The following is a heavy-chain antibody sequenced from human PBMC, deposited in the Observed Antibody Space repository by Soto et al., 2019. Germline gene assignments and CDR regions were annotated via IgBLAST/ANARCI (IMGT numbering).Heavy chain of an antibody. V-gene: IGHV1-69*02. J-gene: IGHJ4*02. CDR1: GGTFSSYT. Sequence: GASVKVSCRASGGTFSSYTISWVRQAPGQGLEWMGRIIPILGIANYAQKFQGRVTITADKSTSTAYMELSSLRSEDTAVYYCASRYSGYDAYWSQGTLVTVSS. CDR2: IIPILGIA. CDR3: ASRYSGYDAY. D-gene: IGHD5-12*01.